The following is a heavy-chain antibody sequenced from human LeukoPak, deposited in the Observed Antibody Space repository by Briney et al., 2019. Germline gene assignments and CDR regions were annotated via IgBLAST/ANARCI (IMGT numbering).Heavy chain of an antibody. D-gene: IGHD5-12*01. CDR3: ARDSGYSGYDPRIGDYYYYMDV. Sequence: GGSLRLSCAASGFTFSNSAMTWVRQVPGKGLEWISTITNSGDKTYYADFVKGRFTIARDNFKNTLYLQMNSLRAEDTAVYYCARDSGYSGYDPRIGDYYYYMDVWGKGTTVTIPS. CDR2: ITNSGDKT. V-gene: IGHV3-23*01. CDR1: GFTFSNSA. J-gene: IGHJ6*03.